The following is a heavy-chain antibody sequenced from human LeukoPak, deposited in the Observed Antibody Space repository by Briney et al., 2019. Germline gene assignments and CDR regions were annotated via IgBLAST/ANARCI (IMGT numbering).Heavy chain of an antibody. V-gene: IGHV3-30-3*01. CDR1: GFTFSSYA. Sequence: GGSLRLSCAASGFTFSSYAMHWVRQAPGKGLEWVAVISYDGSNKYYADSVKGRFTISRDNSKNTLYLQMNSLRAEDTAVYYCARDSWYCSGTSCWTYTKPNYYYYGMDVWGQGTTVTVSS. CDR3: ARDSWYCSGTSCWTYTKPNYYYYGMDV. J-gene: IGHJ6*02. D-gene: IGHD2-2*01. CDR2: ISYDGSNK.